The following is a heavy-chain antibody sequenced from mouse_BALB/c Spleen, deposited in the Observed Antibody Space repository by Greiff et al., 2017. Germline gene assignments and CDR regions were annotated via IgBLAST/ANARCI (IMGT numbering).Heavy chain of an antibody. Sequence: DVQLQESGPGLVKPSQSLSLTCSVTGYSITSGYYWNWIRQFPGNKLEWMGYISYDGSNNYNPSLKNRISITRDTSKNQFFLKLNSVTTEDTATYYCARTGGYYYFDYWGQGTTLTVSS. CDR1: GYSITSGYY. J-gene: IGHJ2*01. V-gene: IGHV3-6*02. CDR3: ARTGGYYYFDY. D-gene: IGHD2-3*01. CDR2: ISYDGSN.